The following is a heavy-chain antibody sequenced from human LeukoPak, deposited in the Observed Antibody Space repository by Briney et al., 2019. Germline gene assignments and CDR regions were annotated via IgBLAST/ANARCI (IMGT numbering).Heavy chain of an antibody. CDR2: INPTGDGA. Sequence: GASVKISCKASGFTFTNYHIHWVRQAPGQGLEWLGVINPTGDGATYAPQFRGRVTVTRDTTTNIVYMDLNNLGTEDTAIYYCARVPLGGAKGLGYWGQGTLVTVSS. J-gene: IGHJ4*02. CDR3: ARVPLGGAKGLGY. D-gene: IGHD3-16*01. CDR1: GFTFTNYH. V-gene: IGHV1-46*01.